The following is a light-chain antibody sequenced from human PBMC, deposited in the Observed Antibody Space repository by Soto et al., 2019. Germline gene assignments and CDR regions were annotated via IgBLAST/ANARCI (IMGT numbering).Light chain of an antibody. CDR2: AAS. J-gene: IGKJ1*01. CDR3: LQHDNLPRT. Sequence: DIPINQSPSSLSACLGARVTITCRASQDIGNDLAWYQQKPGKAPERLIYAASTLQGGVPSRFSGSGSGTEFTLTISSLQPGDFGTYDCLQHDNLPRTFGQGTKVDI. CDR1: QDIGND. V-gene: IGKV1-17*01.